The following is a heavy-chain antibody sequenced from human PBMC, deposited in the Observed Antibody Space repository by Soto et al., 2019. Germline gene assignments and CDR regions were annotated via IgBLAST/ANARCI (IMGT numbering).Heavy chain of an antibody. J-gene: IGHJ4*02. V-gene: IGHV3-21*01. D-gene: IGHD2-15*01. CDR2: ISSTSKYI. Sequence: GGSLRLSCAASGFTFRTYSMSWVRQAPGKGLEWVSSISSTSKYIYYADSVKGRFTVSRANAKNSLYLQMNSLRAEDTAVYFCAGFPKASVGSCYSDYWGQGTLVTVSS. CDR3: AGFPKASVGSCYSDY. CDR1: GFTFRTYS.